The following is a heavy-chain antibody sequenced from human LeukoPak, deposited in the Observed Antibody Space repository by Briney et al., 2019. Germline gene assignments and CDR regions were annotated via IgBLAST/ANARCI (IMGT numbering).Heavy chain of an antibody. CDR3: AKEGIPRYRRYYFDY. D-gene: IGHD1-26*01. CDR2: IKQDGVDK. V-gene: IGHV3-7*01. Sequence: GGSLRLSCAASGFSFSSYWMSWVRQAPGKGLEWVANIKQDGVDKYYVDSVKGRFTTSRDNSKNTLYLQMNSLRAEDTAVYYCAKEGIPRYRRYYFDYWGQGTLVTVSS. CDR1: GFSFSSYW. J-gene: IGHJ4*02.